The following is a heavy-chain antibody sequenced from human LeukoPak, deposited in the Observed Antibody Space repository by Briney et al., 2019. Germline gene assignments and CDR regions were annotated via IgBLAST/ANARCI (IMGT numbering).Heavy chain of an antibody. V-gene: IGHV3-48*02. CDR3: ARVGRGVFGMDV. J-gene: IGHJ6*02. Sequence: GGSLRLSCAASGFTYSIHGMNWVRQAPGKGLEWVSYIINSGGTVYYTDSVQGRFTISRDNARNSLFLQMNSLRDEDTAVYYCARVGRGVFGMDVWGQGTTVTVSS. CDR2: IINSGGTV. D-gene: IGHD3-10*01. CDR1: GFTYSIHG.